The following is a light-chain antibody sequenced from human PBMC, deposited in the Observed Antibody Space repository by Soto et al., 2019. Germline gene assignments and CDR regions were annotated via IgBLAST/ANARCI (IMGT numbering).Light chain of an antibody. J-gene: IGLJ2*01. CDR3: GTWDSGLSAV. CDR1: SSNIGKNY. CDR2: ETN. V-gene: IGLV1-51*02. Sequence: QSVLTQPPSVSAAPGQRVTICCSGSSSNIGKNYVSWYQQLPGTAPKLLIYETNRRPTGIPDRFSASKSATSATLDITGLQTGDEADYYCGTWDSGLSAVFGGGTKVTVL.